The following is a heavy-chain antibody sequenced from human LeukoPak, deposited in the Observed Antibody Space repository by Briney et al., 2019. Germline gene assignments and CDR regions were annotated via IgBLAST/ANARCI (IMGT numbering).Heavy chain of an antibody. V-gene: IGHV4-39*07. J-gene: IGHJ5*02. CDR1: GGSISRSNYY. Sequence: SETLSLTCTVSGGSISRSNYYWGWIRQPPGKGLEWIGSIYYSGSTYDNPSLKSRVTISVDTSKNQFSLKLSSVTAADTAVYYCARGGYYGSGNDFRFDPWGQGTLVTVSS. D-gene: IGHD3-10*01. CDR3: ARGGYYGSGNDFRFDP. CDR2: IYYSGST.